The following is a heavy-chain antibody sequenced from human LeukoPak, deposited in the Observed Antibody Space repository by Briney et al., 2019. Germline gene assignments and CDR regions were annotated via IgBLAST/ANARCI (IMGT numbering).Heavy chain of an antibody. CDR2: FDPEDDET. Sequence: ASVKVSCKVSGYTLTELSMHWVRQAPGKGLEWMGSFDPEDDETIYAQKFQGRVTMTEDTSTHTAYMELSSLRSEDTAVYYCTTENFGFRYYLHAFDIWGQGTMVTVSS. CDR3: TTENFGFRYYLHAFDI. V-gene: IGHV1-24*01. CDR1: GYTLTELS. J-gene: IGHJ3*02. D-gene: IGHD3-22*01.